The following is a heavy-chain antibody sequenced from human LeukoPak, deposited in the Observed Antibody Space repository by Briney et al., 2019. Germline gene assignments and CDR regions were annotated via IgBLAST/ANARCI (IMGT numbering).Heavy chain of an antibody. CDR1: GYTFTGYY. CDR3: ARGDSPSGYSYGTNFDY. Sequence: ASVKVSCKASGYTFTGYYMHWVRQAPGQGLEWMGWINPNSGGTNYAQKFQGRVTMTWDTSISTAYMELSRLRSDDTAVYYCARGDSPSGYSYGTNFDYWGQGTLVTVSS. D-gene: IGHD5-18*01. CDR2: INPNSGGT. J-gene: IGHJ4*02. V-gene: IGHV1-2*02.